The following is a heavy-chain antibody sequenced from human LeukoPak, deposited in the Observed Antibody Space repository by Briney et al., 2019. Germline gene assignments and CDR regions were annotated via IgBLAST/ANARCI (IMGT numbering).Heavy chain of an antibody. CDR1: GFTFSSYS. CDR3: AKEGLGYSNFFDY. CDR2: ISSSSSTI. Sequence: GGSLRLSCAASGFTFSSYSMNWVRQAPCKGLECVSYISSSSSTIYYADSVKGRFTISRDNSKNTLYLQMNGLRAEDTAVYYCAKEGLGYSNFFDYWGQGTLVTVSS. D-gene: IGHD4-11*01. J-gene: IGHJ4*02. V-gene: IGHV3-48*01.